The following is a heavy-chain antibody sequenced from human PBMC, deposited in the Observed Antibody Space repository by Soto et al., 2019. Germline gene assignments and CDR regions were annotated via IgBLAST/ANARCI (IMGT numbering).Heavy chain of an antibody. CDR3: TPDGELGYSNY. D-gene: IGHD4-4*01. CDR2: IRSKANSYAT. Sequence: GGSLRLSCAASGFTFSGSAMHWVRQASGKGLEWVGRIRSKANSYATAYAASVKGRITISRDESKNTAYLQMNSLKTEDTAVYYCTPDGELGYSNYWGQGTLVTVSS. CDR1: GFTFSGSA. V-gene: IGHV3-73*01. J-gene: IGHJ4*02.